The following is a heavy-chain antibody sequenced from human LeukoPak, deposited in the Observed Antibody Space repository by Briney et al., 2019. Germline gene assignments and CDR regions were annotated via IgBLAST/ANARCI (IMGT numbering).Heavy chain of an antibody. Sequence: SETLSLTCAVYGGSFSDYYWSWIRQPPGKGLEWIGEINHSGSTNYNPSLKSRVTISVDTSKNQFSLKLSSVTAADTAVYYCARSVGGDRKRFDYWGQGTLVTVSS. CDR2: INHSGST. CDR1: GGSFSDYY. D-gene: IGHD6-19*01. J-gene: IGHJ4*02. CDR3: ARSVGGDRKRFDY. V-gene: IGHV4-34*01.